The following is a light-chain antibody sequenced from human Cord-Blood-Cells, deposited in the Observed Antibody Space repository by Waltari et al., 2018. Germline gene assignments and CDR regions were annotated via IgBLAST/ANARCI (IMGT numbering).Light chain of an antibody. J-gene: IGLJ3*02. CDR1: SRDVGCYNL. CDR2: EVS. Sequence: QSALTQPASVSGSPGKSFTISCPGTSRDVGCYNLASWYQQHPGKAPKLMIYEVSKRPSGVSTRFSGSKSGNTASLTISGLQAEDEADYYCCSYAGSSTVFGGGTKLTVL. CDR3: CSYAGSSTV. V-gene: IGLV2-23*02.